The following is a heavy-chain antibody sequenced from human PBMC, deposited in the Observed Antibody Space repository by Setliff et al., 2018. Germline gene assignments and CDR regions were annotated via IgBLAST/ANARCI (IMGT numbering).Heavy chain of an antibody. CDR3: RFWSGYHKNDY. D-gene: IGHD3-3*01. Sequence: SETLSLTCTVSGGSISSMSYYWGWIRQPPGKGLEWIGSIYHSGSSYYNSSLRSRVTISVDTSKNQFSLILRSVTAADTAVYYCRFWSGYHKNDYWAQGTVVTVSS. CDR1: GGSISSMSYY. J-gene: IGHJ4*02. CDR2: IYHSGSS. V-gene: IGHV4-39*07.